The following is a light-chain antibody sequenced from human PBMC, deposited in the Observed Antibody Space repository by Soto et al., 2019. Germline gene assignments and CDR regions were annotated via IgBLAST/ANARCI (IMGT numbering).Light chain of an antibody. CDR2: GTS. J-gene: IGKJ5*01. CDR1: QSVSSSY. CDR3: QQRSSWPIT. Sequence: EIVLTQSPGTLSLSPGERATLSFRSSQSVSSSYLAWYQQKPGQAPRLLIYGTSTRAGGVPARFSGGGSGTEFTLTISRLEPEDFEVYYCQQRSSWPITFGQGTRLEIK. V-gene: IGKV3D-20*02.